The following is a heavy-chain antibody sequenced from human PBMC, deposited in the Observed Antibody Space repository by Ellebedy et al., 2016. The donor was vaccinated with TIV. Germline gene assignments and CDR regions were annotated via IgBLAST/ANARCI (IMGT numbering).Heavy chain of an antibody. J-gene: IGHJ4*02. D-gene: IGHD6-19*01. CDR3: ARVKIAVADLDY. Sequence: MPSETLSLTCTVSGGAISSYYWSWSRQPPGKGLEWIGYIYYSGSTYYNPSLKSRVTISVDTSKNQFSLKLSSVTAADTAVYYCARVKIAVADLDYWGQGTLVTVSS. CDR2: IYYSGST. V-gene: IGHV4-59*12. CDR1: GGAISSYY.